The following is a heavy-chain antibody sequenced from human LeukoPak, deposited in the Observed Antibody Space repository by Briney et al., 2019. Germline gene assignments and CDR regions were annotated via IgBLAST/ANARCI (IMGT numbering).Heavy chain of an antibody. CDR1: GGTFSSYA. J-gene: IGHJ3*02. V-gene: IGHV1-69*05. CDR2: INPIFGKA. Sequence: GASVKVSCKASGGTFSSYAISWVRQAPGQGLEWMGWINPIFGKAKYAQKFQGRVTITTDESTGTAYMELSSLRSEDTAVYYCARSVKAWSNSSSSRVTYAFDIWGQGTMVTVSS. D-gene: IGHD6-6*01. CDR3: ARSVKAWSNSSSSRVTYAFDI.